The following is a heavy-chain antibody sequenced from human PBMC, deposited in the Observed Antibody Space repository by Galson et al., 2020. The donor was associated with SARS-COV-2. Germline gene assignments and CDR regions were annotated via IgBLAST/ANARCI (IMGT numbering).Heavy chain of an antibody. J-gene: IGHJ4*02. V-gene: IGHV3-30-3*01. CDR1: GFTFSSYA. Sequence: TGGSLRLSCAASGFTFSSYAMHWVRQAPGKGLEWVAVISYDGSNKYYADSVKGRFTISRDNSKNTLYLQMNSLRAEDTAVYYCAKAWAHYYDSSGYLVDYWGQGTLVTVSS. CDR2: ISYDGSNK. D-gene: IGHD3-22*01. CDR3: AKAWAHYYDSSGYLVDY.